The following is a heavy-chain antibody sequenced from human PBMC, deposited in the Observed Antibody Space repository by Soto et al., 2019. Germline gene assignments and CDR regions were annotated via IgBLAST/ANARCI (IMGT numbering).Heavy chain of an antibody. J-gene: IGHJ6*02. Sequence: PSETLSLTCAVYGASFSGYYWSWIRQPPGKGLEWIGEINHGGSTNYNPSLKSRVTISVDTSKNQFSLKLSSVTAADTAVYYCARVREVTATFYYYYGMDVWGQGTTVTVSS. CDR2: INHGGST. D-gene: IGHD2-21*02. CDR1: GASFSGYY. V-gene: IGHV4-34*01. CDR3: ARVREVTATFYYYYGMDV.